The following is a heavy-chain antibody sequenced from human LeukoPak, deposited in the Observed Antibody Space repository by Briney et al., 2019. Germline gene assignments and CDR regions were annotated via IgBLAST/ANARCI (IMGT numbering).Heavy chain of an antibody. Sequence: SETLSLTCTVSGGSISSGGYYWSWIRQPPGKGLGWIGYIYHSGSTYYNPSLKSRVTILVDRSKNQFSLKLSSVTAADTALYYCAGSGYWAFDIWGQGTMVTVSS. J-gene: IGHJ3*02. CDR1: GGSISSGGYY. V-gene: IGHV4-30-2*01. D-gene: IGHD3-3*01. CDR2: IYHSGST. CDR3: AGSGYWAFDI.